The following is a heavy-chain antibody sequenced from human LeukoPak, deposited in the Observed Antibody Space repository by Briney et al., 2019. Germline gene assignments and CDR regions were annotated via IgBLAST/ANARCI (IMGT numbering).Heavy chain of an antibody. J-gene: IGHJ6*02. CDR2: ISGSAGST. D-gene: IGHD3-22*01. V-gene: IGHV3-23*01. Sequence: GGSLRLSCAASGFIFISYAMSWVRQAPGKGLEWVSGISGSAGSTYYADSVKGRFTIPRDNSKNTLYLQMNSLRAEDTAVYYCAKDIGLYYYDSSVTLDVWGQGTTVTVSS. CDR1: GFIFISYA. CDR3: AKDIGLYYYDSSVTLDV.